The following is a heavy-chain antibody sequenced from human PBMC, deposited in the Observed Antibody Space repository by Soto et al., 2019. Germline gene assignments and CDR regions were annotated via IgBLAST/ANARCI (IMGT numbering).Heavy chain of an antibody. J-gene: IGHJ4*02. CDR2: IIPIFGTA. CDR1: GVTFSSYA. D-gene: IGHD2-15*01. Sequence: ASLEVSCKASGVTFSSYAISWVRQAPGQGLEWMGGIIPIFGTANYAQKFQGRVTITADESTSTAYMELSSLRSEDTAVYYCARGRVVTVFDYWGQGTLVTVSS. CDR3: ARGRVVTVFDY. V-gene: IGHV1-69*13.